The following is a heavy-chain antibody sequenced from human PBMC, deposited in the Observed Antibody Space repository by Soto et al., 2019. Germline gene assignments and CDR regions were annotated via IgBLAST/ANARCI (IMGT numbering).Heavy chain of an antibody. CDR2: IIPSFATG. V-gene: IGHV1-69*06. CDR3: ARSYYGSGSYWFYGMDV. CDR1: GGTFGNSA. Sequence: QVQLVQSGAEVKKPGSSVKVSCEASGGTFGNSAISWVRQAPGQGLEWMGGIIPSFATGNSAPEFQGRLTITADKSTTTAYMELSSLRSEDTAVYYCARSYYGSGSYWFYGMDVWGQGTTVTVSS. J-gene: IGHJ6*02. D-gene: IGHD3-10*01.